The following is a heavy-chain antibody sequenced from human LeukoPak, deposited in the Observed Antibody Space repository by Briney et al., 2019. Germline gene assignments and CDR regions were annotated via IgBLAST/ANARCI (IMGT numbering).Heavy chain of an antibody. Sequence: SVKVSCKASGGTFSNYGINWVRQAPGQGLEWMGGIIPIFGTSNYAQKFQGRVTITADESTGTAYMELSSLRSEDTAMYYCARDSGYCSRSSCHPYNWFDPWGQGTLVTVSS. J-gene: IGHJ5*02. CDR2: IIPIFGTS. V-gene: IGHV1-69*13. CDR3: ARDSGYCSRSSCHPYNWFDP. D-gene: IGHD2-2*01. CDR1: GGTFSNYG.